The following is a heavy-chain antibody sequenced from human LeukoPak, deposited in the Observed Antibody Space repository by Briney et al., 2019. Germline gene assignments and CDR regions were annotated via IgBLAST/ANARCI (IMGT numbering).Heavy chain of an antibody. CDR3: ARGGSSSLPWFDP. V-gene: IGHV4-59*01. CDR1: GGSISSYY. D-gene: IGHD6-13*01. CDR2: IYYSGST. J-gene: IGHJ5*02. Sequence: PSETLSLTCTVSGGSISSYYWSWIRQPPGKGLEWIGYIYYSGSTNYNPSLKSRVTISVDTSKNQFSLKLSSVTAADTAVYYCARGGSSSLPWFDPWGQGTLVTVSS.